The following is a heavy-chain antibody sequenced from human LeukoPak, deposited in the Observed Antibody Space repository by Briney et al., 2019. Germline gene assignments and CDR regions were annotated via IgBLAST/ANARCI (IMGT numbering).Heavy chain of an antibody. D-gene: IGHD6-6*01. CDR3: ARTGGSSSRYNWFDP. J-gene: IGHJ5*02. CDR2: INHSGST. Sequence: PSETLSLTCAVYGGSFSGYYWSWIRQPPGKGLEWIGEINHSGSTNYNPSLKSRVTISVDTSKNQFSLKLSSVTAAGTAVYYCARTGGSSSRYNWFDPWGQGTLVTVSS. CDR1: GGSFSGYY. V-gene: IGHV4-34*01.